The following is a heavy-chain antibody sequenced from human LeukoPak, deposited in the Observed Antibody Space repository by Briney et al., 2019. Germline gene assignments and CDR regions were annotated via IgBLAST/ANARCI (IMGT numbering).Heavy chain of an antibody. V-gene: IGHV4-59*12. CDR3: ARDATMMGNYFNY. D-gene: IGHD5-12*01. CDR2: IFYSGST. CDR1: GGSISSYC. Sequence: SETLSLTCTVSGGSISSYCWSWIRQPPGKGLEWIGYIFYSGSTNYNPSLKSRVTISVDTSKNQFSLKLSSVTAADTAVYYCARDATMMGNYFNYWGQGTLVTVSS. J-gene: IGHJ4*02.